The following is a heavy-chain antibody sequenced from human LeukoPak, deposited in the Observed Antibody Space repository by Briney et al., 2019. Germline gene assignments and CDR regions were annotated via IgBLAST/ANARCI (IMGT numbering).Heavy chain of an antibody. CDR3: ARGGVYYDILTDLFDY. D-gene: IGHD3-9*01. CDR1: GFTFSSYG. J-gene: IGHJ4*02. CDR2: IWYDGSNK. V-gene: IGHV3-33*01. Sequence: PGRSLRLSCAASGFTFSSYGMHWVRQAPGKGLEWVAVIWYDGSNKYYADSVKGRFTISRDNSKNTLYLQMNSLRAEDTAVYYCARGGVYYDILTDLFDYWGQGTLVTVSS.